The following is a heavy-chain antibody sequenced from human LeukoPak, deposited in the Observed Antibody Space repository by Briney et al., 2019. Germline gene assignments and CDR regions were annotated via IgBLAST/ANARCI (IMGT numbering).Heavy chain of an antibody. CDR1: GYTFTGYY. J-gene: IGHJ4*02. CDR2: INPNSGGT. D-gene: IGHD6-19*01. CDR3: ARISSGWFQHTLDY. V-gene: IGHV1-2*02. Sequence: ASVKVSCKASGYTFTGYYMHRVRQAPGQGLEWMGWINPNSGGTNYAQKFQGRVTMTRDTSISTAYMELSRLRSDDTAVYYCARISSGWFQHTLDYWGQGTLVTVSS.